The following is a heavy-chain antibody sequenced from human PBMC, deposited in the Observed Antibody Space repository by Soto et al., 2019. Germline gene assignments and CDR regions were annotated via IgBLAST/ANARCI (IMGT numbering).Heavy chain of an antibody. Sequence: SETLSLTCTVSGGSISSSSYYWGWIRQPPGKGLEWIGSIYYSGSTYYNPSLKSRVTISVDTSKNQFSLKLSSVTAADTAVYYCARRDSSLADRFDPWGQGTLVTVSS. J-gene: IGHJ5*02. V-gene: IGHV4-39*01. CDR3: ARRDSSLADRFDP. CDR2: IYYSGST. D-gene: IGHD6-19*01. CDR1: GGSISSSSYY.